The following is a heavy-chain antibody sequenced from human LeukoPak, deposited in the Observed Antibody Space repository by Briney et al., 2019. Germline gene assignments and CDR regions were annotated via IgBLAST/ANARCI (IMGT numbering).Heavy chain of an antibody. Sequence: GSLRLSCTASGFTFGDYAMSWVRQAPGKGLEWIAEINHSGNTNYSPSLKSRVTISVDTSKNQFSLKLNSVTAADTAVYYCARNFDFWGQGTLVTVSS. CDR3: ARNFDF. V-gene: IGHV4-34*01. J-gene: IGHJ4*02. CDR2: INHSGNT. CDR1: GFTFGDYA.